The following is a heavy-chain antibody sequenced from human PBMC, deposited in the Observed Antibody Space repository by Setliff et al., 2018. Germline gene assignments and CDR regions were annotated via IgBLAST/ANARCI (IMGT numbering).Heavy chain of an antibody. V-gene: IGHV1-18*01. CDR1: GYTFSNYG. CDR2: ISGYSGNT. Sequence: GASVKVSCKASGYTFSNYGITWVRQAPGQGLEWMGWISGYSGNTKYAQKFQGRVTMTTDTSTSTAYLELRSLTSDDTAVYYCARVESMVRGKNILRHFDYWGQGIQVTVSS. CDR3: ARVESMVRGKNILRHFDY. J-gene: IGHJ4*02. D-gene: IGHD3-10*01.